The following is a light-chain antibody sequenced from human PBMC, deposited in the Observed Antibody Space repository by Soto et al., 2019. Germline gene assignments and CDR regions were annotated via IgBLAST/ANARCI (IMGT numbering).Light chain of an antibody. Sequence: DIVMTQSPDSLAVSLGERATINCKSSQSVLYSSNNKNYLAWYQQKPGQPPKLLIYWASTRESGVPDRFNGSGSGTAFTLAISSLQAEDVAVYYCQQYFRPWTFGQGTKVEIK. CDR3: QQYFRPWT. V-gene: IGKV4-1*01. CDR1: QSVLYSSNNKNY. CDR2: WAS. J-gene: IGKJ1*01.